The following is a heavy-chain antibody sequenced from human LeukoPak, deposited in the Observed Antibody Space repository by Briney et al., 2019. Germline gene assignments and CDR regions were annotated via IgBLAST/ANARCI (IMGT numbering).Heavy chain of an antibody. CDR2: IRGYDGGLST. CDR3: AKDPNGDYLGAFDF. Sequence: GGSLRLSCAASGCTFSSYAMFWVRQAPGKGLEWVSAIRGYDGGLSTSYADSVKGRFTISRDNSKNTLYLQMTSLKAEDTAVSYCAKDPNGDYLGAFDFWGQGTMVTVSS. J-gene: IGHJ3*01. CDR1: GCTFSSYA. D-gene: IGHD4-17*01. V-gene: IGHV3-23*01.